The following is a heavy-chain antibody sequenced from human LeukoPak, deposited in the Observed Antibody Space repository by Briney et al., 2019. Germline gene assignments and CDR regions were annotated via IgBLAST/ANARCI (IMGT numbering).Heavy chain of an antibody. Sequence: PGGSLRLSCAASGFTFSDYYMSWIRQAPGKGLEWVSYISSSGSTIYYADSVKGRFTISRDNSKNALYLQMNSLRAEDTAVYYCAKPLTSNYGSGSVDAFDIWGQGTMVTVSS. CDR1: GFTFSDYY. CDR2: ISSSGSTI. V-gene: IGHV3-11*04. J-gene: IGHJ3*02. CDR3: AKPLTSNYGSGSVDAFDI. D-gene: IGHD3-10*01.